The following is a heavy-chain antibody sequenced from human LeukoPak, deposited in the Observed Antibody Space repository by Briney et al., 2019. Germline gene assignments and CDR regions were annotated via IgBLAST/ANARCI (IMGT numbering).Heavy chain of an antibody. V-gene: IGHV4-59*01. J-gene: IGHJ4*02. D-gene: IGHD2-15*01. CDR2: LHYSGTT. CDR3: ARYYCGGGSCLPDY. CDR1: GGSISGYY. Sequence: PSETLSLTCTVSGGSISGYYWTWIPQPPGEGLEWIGYLHYSGTTNYNPSLKSRVTMSVDTSKNQFSLNLRSVSAADTAVYYCARYYCGGGSCLPDYWGQGTLVTVSS.